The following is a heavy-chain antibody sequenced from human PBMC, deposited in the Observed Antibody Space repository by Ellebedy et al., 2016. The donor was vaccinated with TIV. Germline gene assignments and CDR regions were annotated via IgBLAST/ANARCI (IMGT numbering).Heavy chain of an antibody. Sequence: MPSETLSPTCTVPGGSISSSYWSWIRQPQGKGLEWIGYIYYSGSTNYTPSLKSRVTISVDTSKNQFSLKLSSVTAADTAVYYCASLTMVRGVPDYWGQGTLVTVSS. J-gene: IGHJ4*02. V-gene: IGHV4-59*08. CDR2: IYYSGST. CDR1: GGSISSSY. CDR3: ASLTMVRGVPDY. D-gene: IGHD3-10*01.